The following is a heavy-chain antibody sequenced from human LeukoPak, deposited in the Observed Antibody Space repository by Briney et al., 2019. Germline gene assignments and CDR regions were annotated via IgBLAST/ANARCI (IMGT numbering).Heavy chain of an antibody. CDR1: GFTFRGFS. Sequence: GGSLRLSCAASGFTFRGFSMSWVRQSPTKGLQWVANIKQDGSERYYVDSVKGRFTISRDNAKNSLSLQMNNLRVEDTAVYYCARAGSHWHYVYWGQGTVVTVSS. CDR3: ARAGSHWHYVY. V-gene: IGHV3-7*01. CDR2: IKQDGSER. D-gene: IGHD3-10*01. J-gene: IGHJ4*02.